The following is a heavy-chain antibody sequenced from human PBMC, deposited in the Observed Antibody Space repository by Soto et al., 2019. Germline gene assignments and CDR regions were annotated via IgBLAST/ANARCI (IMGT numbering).Heavy chain of an antibody. J-gene: IGHJ4*02. Sequence: SEILSLTCAVYGGSFRDYYWSWVRQPPGKGLEWIGQINHSGSTNYNPSLKSRVTISVDTSKNQFSLKLSSVTAADTAVYYCARTSRFDSWGQGTLVNVSS. CDR3: ARTSRFDS. D-gene: IGHD6-6*01. V-gene: IGHV4-34*01. CDR2: INHSGST. CDR1: GGSFRDYY.